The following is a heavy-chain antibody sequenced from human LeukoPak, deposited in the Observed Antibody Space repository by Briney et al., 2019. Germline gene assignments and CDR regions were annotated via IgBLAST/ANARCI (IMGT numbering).Heavy chain of an antibody. J-gene: IGHJ3*02. CDR2: IYTSGST. Sequence: SETLSLTCTVSGGSISSGSYYWSWIRQPAGKGLEWIGRIYTSGSTNYNPSLKSRVTISVDTSKNQFSLKLSSVTAADTAVYYCARGYSSSWSDAFDIWGQGTMVTVSS. D-gene: IGHD6-13*01. CDR3: ARGYSSSWSDAFDI. CDR1: GGSISSGSYY. V-gene: IGHV4-61*02.